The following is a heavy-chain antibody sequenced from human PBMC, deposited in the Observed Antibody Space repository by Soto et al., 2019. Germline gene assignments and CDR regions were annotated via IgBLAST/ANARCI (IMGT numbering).Heavy chain of an antibody. Sequence: GGSLRLSCAASGFSFSSYAMSWVRQAPGKGPEWVSAISGTGGSTYYADSVKGRFTISRDNSKNTLYLQMNSLRAEDTAVFYCAKGTFSGKPTVFDYWGQGTLVTVSS. D-gene: IGHD4-17*01. CDR1: GFSFSSYA. V-gene: IGHV3-23*01. J-gene: IGHJ4*02. CDR3: AKGTFSGKPTVFDY. CDR2: ISGTGGST.